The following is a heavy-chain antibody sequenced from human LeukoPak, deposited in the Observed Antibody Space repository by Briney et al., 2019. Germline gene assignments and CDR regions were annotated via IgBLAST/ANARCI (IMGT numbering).Heavy chain of an antibody. CDR1: GGSISSGDYY. V-gene: IGHV4-30-4*01. CDR2: IYYSGST. D-gene: IGHD5-18*01. J-gene: IGHJ4*02. Sequence: SETLSLTCTVSGGSISSGDYYWSWIRQPPGKGLEWTGYIYYSGSTYYNPSLKSRVTISVDTSKNQFSLKLSSVTAADTAVYYCARVDTAMVPPDYWGQGTLVTVSS. CDR3: ARVDTAMVPPDY.